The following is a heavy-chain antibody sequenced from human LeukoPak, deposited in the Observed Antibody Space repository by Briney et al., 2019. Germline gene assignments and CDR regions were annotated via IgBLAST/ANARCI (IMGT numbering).Heavy chain of an antibody. V-gene: IGHV4-34*01. CDR3: ARPRRIAARPDRYFQH. J-gene: IGHJ1*01. CDR2: INHSGST. D-gene: IGHD6-6*01. CDR1: GGSFSGYY. Sequence: NTSETLSLTCAVYGGSFSGYYWSWIRQPPGKGLEWIWEINHSGSTNYNPSLKSRVTISVDTSKNQFSLKLSSVTAADTAVYYCARPRRIAARPDRYFQHWGQGTLVTVSS.